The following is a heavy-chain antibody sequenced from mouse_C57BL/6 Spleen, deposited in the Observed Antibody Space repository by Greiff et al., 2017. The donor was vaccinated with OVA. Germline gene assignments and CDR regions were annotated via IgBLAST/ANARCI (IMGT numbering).Heavy chain of an antibody. J-gene: IGHJ4*01. CDR3: ARFRDYGGEGAMDD. V-gene: IGHV1-72*01. Sequence: QVQLQQSGAELVKPGASVKLSCKASGYTFTSYWMHWVKQRPGRGLEWIGRIDPNSGGTKYNEKFKSKATLTVDKPSSPAYMQLSSLTSEDSAVYCGARFRDYGGEGAMDDWGQGTSVTVSS. CDR1: GYTFTSYW. D-gene: IGHD2-4*01. CDR2: IDPNSGGT.